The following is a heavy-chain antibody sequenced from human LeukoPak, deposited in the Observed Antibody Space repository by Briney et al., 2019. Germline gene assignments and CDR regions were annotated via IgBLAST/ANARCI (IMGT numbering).Heavy chain of an antibody. CDR3: AKGFYGDYPNPAGGYFDY. D-gene: IGHD4-17*01. CDR1: GFDFHNYV. CDR2: ISYDVGVK. V-gene: IGHV3-30-3*01. J-gene: IGHJ4*02. Sequence: GGSLRLSCAASGFDFHNYVIHWVRQAPGKGLEWVAVISYDVGVKYHADSVKGRFTISRDSSSKTVYLQMNSLRTEDTAVYYCAKGFYGDYPNPAGGYFDYWGQGTLVTASS.